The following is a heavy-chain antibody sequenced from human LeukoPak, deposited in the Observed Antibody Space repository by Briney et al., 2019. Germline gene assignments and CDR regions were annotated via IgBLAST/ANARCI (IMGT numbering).Heavy chain of an antibody. V-gene: IGHV3-15*01. CDR3: ARETATYDSRTITDAFDI. CDR2: IKSRTHGGTT. CDR1: GFTFSNAW. D-gene: IGHD3-22*01. J-gene: IGHJ3*02. Sequence: GGSLILSCAASGFTFSNAWMTWVRQAPGKGLEWVGRIKSRTHGGTTDYAAPVKGRFTISRDDSKDTLFLQMNSLKTEDTAVYYCARETATYDSRTITDAFDIWGQGTMVTVSS.